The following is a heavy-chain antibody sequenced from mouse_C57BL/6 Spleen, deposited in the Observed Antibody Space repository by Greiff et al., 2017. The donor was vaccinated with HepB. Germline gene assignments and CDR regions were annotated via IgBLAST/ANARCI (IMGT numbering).Heavy chain of an antibody. D-gene: IGHD2-3*01. CDR3: ARWIDGYHWYFDV. J-gene: IGHJ1*03. CDR1: GYTFTSYW. Sequence: VQLQQPGAELVKPGASVKLSCKASGYTFTSYWMHWVKQRPGQGLEWIGMIHPNSGSTNYNEKFKSKATLTVDKSSSTAYMQLSSLTSEDSAVYHCARWIDGYHWYFDVWGTGTTVTVSS. CDR2: IHPNSGST. V-gene: IGHV1-64*01.